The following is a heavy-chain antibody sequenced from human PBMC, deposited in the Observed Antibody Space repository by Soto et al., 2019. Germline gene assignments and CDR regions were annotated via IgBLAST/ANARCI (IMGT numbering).Heavy chain of an antibody. CDR2: INHSGRV. CDR3: STRAYDTNGYYRFDP. J-gene: IGHJ5*01. CDR1: GGSFSGHS. D-gene: IGHD3-22*01. V-gene: IGHV4-34*01. Sequence: SETLSLTCAVYGGSFSGHSWTWIRQSPGKGLEWIGDINHSGRVNYSPSLKSRVTISMDTSKNQFSLTLSAVTAADTAMYYCSTRAYDTNGYYRFDPWGQGTLVTVSS.